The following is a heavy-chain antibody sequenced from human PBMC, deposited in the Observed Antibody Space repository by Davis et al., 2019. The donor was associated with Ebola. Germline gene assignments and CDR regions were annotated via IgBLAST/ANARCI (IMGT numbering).Heavy chain of an antibody. J-gene: IGHJ4*02. CDR2: IRDKGNSYAT. Sequence: PGGSLRLSCAASGFTFSSYDMSWVRQAPGKGLEWVGRIRDKGNSYATAYAASVKGRFTISRDDSKNTAYVQMNDLQTEDTAVYFCTNQKLGSGSFDYWGQGTMVAVSS. CDR1: GFTFSSYD. V-gene: IGHV3-73*01. CDR3: TNQKLGSGSFDY. D-gene: IGHD7-27*01.